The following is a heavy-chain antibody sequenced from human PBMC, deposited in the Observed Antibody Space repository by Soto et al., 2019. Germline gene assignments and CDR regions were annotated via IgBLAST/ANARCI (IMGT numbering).Heavy chain of an antibody. CDR2: TYYRSRFFS. CDR1: WDSVSVSSAA. CDR3: VRDRYSSSGWFDP. V-gene: IGHV6-1*01. J-gene: IGHJ5*02. D-gene: IGHD3-10*01. Sequence: PSLTCALAWDSVSVSSAALNWIRPSPSGGLEWLGRTYYRSRFFSDYAESVKSRIIINPDTSKNQFSLQLKSVTPEDTAVYYCVRDRYSSSGWFDPWGQGTPVTVSS.